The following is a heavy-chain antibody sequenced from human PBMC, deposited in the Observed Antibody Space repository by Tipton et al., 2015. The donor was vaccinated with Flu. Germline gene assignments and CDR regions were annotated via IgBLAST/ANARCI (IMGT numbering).Heavy chain of an antibody. D-gene: IGHD6-19*01. V-gene: IGHV4-31*03. CDR3: ARRIAVAGIFDF. J-gene: IGHJ4*02. Sequence: TLSLTCTVSGVSISSGGYYWSWIRQHPGKGLEWIGYIYYSGSTYYNPSLHSRITISLDTSKNQFSLKLSSVTAADTAVYFCARRIAVAGIFDFWGQGTLVTVSS. CDR2: IYYSGST. CDR1: GVSISSGGYY.